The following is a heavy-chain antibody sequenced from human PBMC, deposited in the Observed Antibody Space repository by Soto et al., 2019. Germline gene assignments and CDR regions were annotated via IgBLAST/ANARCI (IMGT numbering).Heavy chain of an antibody. V-gene: IGHV4-30-4*01. CDR1: GVSISSGDYY. Sequence: TSETLSLTCTVSGVSISSGDYYWSWLRQPPGQGLEWIGYIYYSGSTYYNPSLQSRVTIYVDTYKNKFSLKLSSVTAADTAVYYCSRAPHYYDNSRYYPHHFDYWGQGTLVTVSS. CDR3: SRAPHYYDNSRYYPHHFDY. CDR2: IYYSGST. D-gene: IGHD3-22*01. J-gene: IGHJ4*02.